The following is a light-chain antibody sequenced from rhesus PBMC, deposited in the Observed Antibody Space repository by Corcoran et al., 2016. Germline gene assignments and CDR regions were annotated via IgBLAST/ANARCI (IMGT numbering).Light chain of an antibody. CDR2: KAS. Sequence: DIQMTQSPSSLSASLGDRVTITCQASQDISNNFAWYQQKPGKVPKLLILKASTLESGVPSRFSGSGSGTDFTLTISSLQPEDVATYYCQHCFVTPYSFGQGTKVEIK. CDR1: QDISNN. J-gene: IGKJ2*01. V-gene: IGKV1-25*01. CDR3: QHCFVTPYS.